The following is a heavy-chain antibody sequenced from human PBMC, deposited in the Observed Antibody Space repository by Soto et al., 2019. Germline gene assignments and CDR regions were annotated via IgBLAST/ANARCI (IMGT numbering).Heavy chain of an antibody. Sequence: QVQLVQSGAEVKKPESSVKVSCKTSGGTFVRHVISWVRQAPGQGPEWMGKINPLSGISNYAQKFQDRVTFTADTDSSTAYMELSSLRSDYTAVYYCATPACAATWCSTSHNLDHWGQRTLVTVSS. CDR2: INPLSGIS. CDR3: ATPACAATWCSTSHNLDH. D-gene: IGHD2-2*01. CDR1: GGTFVRHV. J-gene: IGHJ4*02. V-gene: IGHV1-69*09.